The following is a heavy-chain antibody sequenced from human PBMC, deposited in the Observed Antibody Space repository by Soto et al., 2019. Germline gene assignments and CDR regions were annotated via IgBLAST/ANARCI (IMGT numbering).Heavy chain of an antibody. CDR1: GFTSSSYA. D-gene: IGHD3-9*01. Sequence: GGSLRLSCAASGFTSSSYAMHWVRQAPGKGLEWVAVISYDGSNKYYADSVKGRFTISRDNSKNTLYLQMNSLRAEDTAVYYCARESRYFDWLLDYWGQGTLVTVSS. V-gene: IGHV3-30-3*01. CDR3: ARESRYFDWLLDY. CDR2: ISYDGSNK. J-gene: IGHJ4*02.